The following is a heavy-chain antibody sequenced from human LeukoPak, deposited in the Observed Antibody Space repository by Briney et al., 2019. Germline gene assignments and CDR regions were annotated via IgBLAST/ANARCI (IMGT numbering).Heavy chain of an antibody. CDR3: AVREGASYSGRFDY. D-gene: IGHD1-26*01. CDR1: GFTFSNYA. J-gene: IGHJ4*02. CDR2: VSGSGGVT. V-gene: IGHV3-23*01. Sequence: GGSLGLSCAASGFTFSNYAMNWVRQAPGKGLEWVSDVSGSGGVTFYADSMKGRFTISRDNTKNTLYLQMNSLRAEDTAVYFCAVREGASYSGRFDYWGQGTLVTVCS.